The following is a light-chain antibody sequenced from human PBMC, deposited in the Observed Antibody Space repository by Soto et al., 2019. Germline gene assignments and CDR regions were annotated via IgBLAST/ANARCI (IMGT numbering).Light chain of an antibody. V-gene: IGKV3-15*01. Sequence: EIVMTQSPATLSVSPGERATLSCRASQSVGSNLAWYQQKPGQAPRLLIYGASTRATGIPASFSGSGSGTEFTLTMSSLQSEDLAVYYCQQYNSWPPITFGQGTRLEIK. CDR1: QSVGSN. CDR2: GAS. J-gene: IGKJ5*01. CDR3: QQYNSWPPIT.